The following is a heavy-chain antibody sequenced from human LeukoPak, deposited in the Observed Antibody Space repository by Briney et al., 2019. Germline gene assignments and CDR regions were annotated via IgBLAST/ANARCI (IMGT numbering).Heavy chain of an antibody. J-gene: IGHJ4*02. CDR1: GFTFNNYS. CDR3: AKASWVSSTDAVR. CDR2: IWFDGTYK. V-gene: IGHV3-33*06. D-gene: IGHD3-16*01. Sequence: GGSLRLSCTASGFTFNNYSMHWVRQSPGQGLEWISMIWFDGTYKYYGDSVKGRFTLSTDIPRNTVYFQLNNLRVEDTAIYYCAKASWVSSTDAVRWGQGTLVTVSS.